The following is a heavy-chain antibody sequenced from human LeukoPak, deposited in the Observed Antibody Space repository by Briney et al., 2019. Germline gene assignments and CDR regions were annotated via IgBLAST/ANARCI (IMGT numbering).Heavy chain of an antibody. V-gene: IGHV4-59*02. D-gene: IGHD5-24*01. J-gene: IGHJ6*02. CDR3: ARQLPPYYYIMDV. CDR2: IYYSGNT. Sequence: GSLRLSCAASGFTVSSNYMSWIRQPPGKGLEWIGYIYYSGNTNYNPSLKSRVTISVDTSKNQFSLKLSSVIAADTAVYYCARQLPPYYYIMDVWGQGTTVTVSS. CDR1: GFTVSSNY.